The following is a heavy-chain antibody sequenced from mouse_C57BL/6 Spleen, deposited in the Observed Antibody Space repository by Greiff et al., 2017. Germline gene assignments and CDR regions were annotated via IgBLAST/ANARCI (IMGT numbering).Heavy chain of an antibody. CDR1: GFTFSSYT. V-gene: IGHV5-9*01. Sequence: EVMLVESGGGLVKPGGSLKLSCAASGFTFSSYTMSWVRQTPEKRLEWVATISGVGGNTYYPDSVKGRFTISRDNAKNTLYLQMSSLRSEDTALYYCARPRIYYDYDGAWFAYWGQGTLVTVSA. D-gene: IGHD2-4*01. CDR2: ISGVGGNT. J-gene: IGHJ3*01. CDR3: ARPRIYYDYDGAWFAY.